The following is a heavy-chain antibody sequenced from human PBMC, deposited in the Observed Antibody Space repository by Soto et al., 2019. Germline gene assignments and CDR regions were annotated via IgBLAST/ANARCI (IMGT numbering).Heavy chain of an antibody. J-gene: IGHJ6*04. CDR2: IVVGSGNT. V-gene: IGHV1-58*01. D-gene: IGHD5-12*01. CDR1: GFTFTSSA. Sequence: SVKVSCKASGFTFTSSAVQWVRQARGQRLEWIGWIVVGSGNTNYAQKFQERVTITRDMSTITAYMELSSLRSEDTAVYYCAAEYSGYDFYGIDVWGKGTTVTVSS. CDR3: AAEYSGYDFYGIDV.